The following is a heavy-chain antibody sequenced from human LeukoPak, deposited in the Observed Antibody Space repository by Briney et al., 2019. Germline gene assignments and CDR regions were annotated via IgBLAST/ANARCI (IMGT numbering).Heavy chain of an antibody. CDR3: AKEEQGYCRGGSCYSDGY. CDR1: GFTFSSYA. D-gene: IGHD2-15*01. V-gene: IGHV3-23*01. J-gene: IGHJ4*02. CDR2: ISGSGGST. Sequence: GGSLRLSCAASGFTFSSYAMGWVRQAPGKGLEWVSAISGSGGSTYYADSVKGRFTISRDNSKNTLYLQMNSLRAEDTAVYYCAKEEQGYCRGGSCYSDGYWGQGTLVTVSS.